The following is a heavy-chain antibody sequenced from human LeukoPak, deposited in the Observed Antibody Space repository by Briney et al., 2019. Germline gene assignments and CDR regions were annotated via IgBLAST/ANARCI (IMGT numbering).Heavy chain of an antibody. CDR2: ISGSGDST. CDR1: GFTFSSSA. J-gene: IGHJ4*02. Sequence: GGTLRLSCAASGFTFSSSAMSWVRQAPGKGLEWVSSISGSGDSTYYADSVKGRFTISRDNSKNTLYLQMNSLRAEDTAVYYCARSGGSGNYYGDARIFDYWGQGTLVTVSS. CDR3: ARSGGSGNYYGDARIFDY. V-gene: IGHV3-23*01. D-gene: IGHD3-10*01.